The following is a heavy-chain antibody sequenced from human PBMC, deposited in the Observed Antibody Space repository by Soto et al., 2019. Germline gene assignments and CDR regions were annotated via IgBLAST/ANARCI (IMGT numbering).Heavy chain of an antibody. D-gene: IGHD4-17*01. CDR2: INAGSSII. CDR1: GFTLSSYH. V-gene: IGHV3-48*03. J-gene: IGHJ6*02. CDR3: ARDGSTETTNFNYAMDV. Sequence: GWSLRLSLAASGFTLSSYHMDWVRQATGKWLEWVSYINAGSSIIHYADSVRGLFTISRDNAKNSLYLQMDSLRAEDTAVYYCARDGSTETTNFNYAMDVWGQGTTVPVYS.